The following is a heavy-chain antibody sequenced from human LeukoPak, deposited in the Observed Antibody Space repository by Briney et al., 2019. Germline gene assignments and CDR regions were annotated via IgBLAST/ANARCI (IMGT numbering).Heavy chain of an antibody. CDR3: ARDSRGAFDI. D-gene: IGHD3-10*01. CDR1: GFTFSDYY. Sequence: GGSLTLSCAASGFTFSDYYINWIRQAPGKGLEWISYISSDGSTVYSADSVKGRFTVSRDNAYHSLYPQMNSLRAEDTAVYYCARDSRGAFDIWGQGTMVTVSS. V-gene: IGHV3-11*01. J-gene: IGHJ3*02. CDR2: ISSDGSTV.